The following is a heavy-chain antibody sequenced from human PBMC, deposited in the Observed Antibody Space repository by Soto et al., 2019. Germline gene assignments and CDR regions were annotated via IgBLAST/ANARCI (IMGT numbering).Heavy chain of an antibody. V-gene: IGHV3-11*01. J-gene: IGHJ4*02. CDR2: ISSSGSTI. CDR3: ARDPRYIWGSYRYGGYFDY. CDR1: GFTFSDYY. D-gene: IGHD3-16*02. Sequence: QVQLVESGGGLVKPGGSLRLSCAASGFTFSDYYMSWVRQVPGKGLEWVSYISSSGSTIYYADSVKGRFTISRDNAKNSLYLQMNSLRAEDTAVYYCARDPRYIWGSYRYGGYFDYWGQGTLVTVSS.